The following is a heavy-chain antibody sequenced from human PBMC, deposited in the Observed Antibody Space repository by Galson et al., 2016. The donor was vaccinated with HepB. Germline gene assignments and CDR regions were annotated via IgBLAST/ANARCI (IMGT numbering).Heavy chain of an antibody. CDR3: AKDLAGSSPYYDGMDV. J-gene: IGHJ6*04. CDR1: GFSFKTFA. V-gene: IGHV3-23*01. Sequence: SLRLSCAASGFSFKTFAMNWVRQAPGKGLEWVSSISAAATNTFYADSVRGRFPISRDNSKNALYLQMDGLRDDDTAVYYCAKDLAGSSPYYDGMDVWGNGTTVSVAS. D-gene: IGHD7-27*01. CDR2: ISAAATNT.